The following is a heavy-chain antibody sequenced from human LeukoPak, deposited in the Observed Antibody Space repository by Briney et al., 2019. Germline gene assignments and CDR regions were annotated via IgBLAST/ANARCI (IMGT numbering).Heavy chain of an antibody. CDR1: GGSISSGDYY. V-gene: IGHV4-30-4*02. J-gene: IGHJ6*03. CDR2: IYYSGST. D-gene: IGHD2-2*01. Sequence: PSETLSLTCTVSGGSISSGDYYWSWIRQPPGKGLEWIGYIYYSGSTYYNPSLKSRVTISVDTSKNQFSLKLSSVTAADTAVYYCARANREYQLLSGYYYYMDVWGKGTTVTVSS. CDR3: ARANREYQLLSGYYYYMDV.